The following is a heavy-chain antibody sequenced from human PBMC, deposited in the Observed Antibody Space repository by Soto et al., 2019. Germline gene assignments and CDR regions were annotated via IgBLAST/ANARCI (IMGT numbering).Heavy chain of an antibody. Sequence: QLVQSGVEMKNPGASVKVSCKASGYTFTSYGISWVRQAPGQGLEWMGWISGFNADTNHAQKFQGRVTVTKDTSTSTAYMELRSLKSHDTAMYYCARSGSYYPARNWFGPWGQGTLVIVSS. CDR3: ARSGSYYPARNWFGP. CDR2: ISGFNADT. J-gene: IGHJ5*02. CDR1: GYTFTSYG. D-gene: IGHD3-10*01. V-gene: IGHV1-18*01.